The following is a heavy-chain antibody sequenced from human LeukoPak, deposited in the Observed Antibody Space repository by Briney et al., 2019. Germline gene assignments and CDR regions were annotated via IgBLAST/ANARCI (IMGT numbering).Heavy chain of an antibody. CDR1: GFTFSNYT. J-gene: IGHJ5*02. CDR3: ARSYTSGWSRGFDP. CDR2: ISYDGSNK. D-gene: IGHD6-19*01. V-gene: IGHV3-30-3*01. Sequence: GGSLRLSCAASGFTFSNYTVHWVRQAPGKGLEWVAVISYDGSNKHYADSVKGRFTISRDNSKNTLYLQMNSLRVEDTAVYYCARSYTSGWSRGFDPWGQGTLVIVSS.